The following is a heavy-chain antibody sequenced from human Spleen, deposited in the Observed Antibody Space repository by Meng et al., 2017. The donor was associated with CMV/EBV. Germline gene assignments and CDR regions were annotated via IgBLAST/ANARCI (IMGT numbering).Heavy chain of an antibody. CDR3: AKDMGIVGATGVDY. CDR2: ISWDGGNT. D-gene: IGHD1-26*01. CDR1: GFIFDDFA. V-gene: IGHV3-43D*03. J-gene: IGHJ4*02. Sequence: GESLKISCAASGFIFDDFAMHWVRQAPGKGLEWVSLISWDGGNTYYADSVKGRFTISRDNSKNSLYLQMNSLRAEDSGLYYCAKDMGIVGATGVDYWGQGTLVTVSS.